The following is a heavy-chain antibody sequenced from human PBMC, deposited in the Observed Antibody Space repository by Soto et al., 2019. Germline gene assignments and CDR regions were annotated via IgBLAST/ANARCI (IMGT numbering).Heavy chain of an antibody. V-gene: IGHV3-21*01. Sequence: GRSLRLSCAPSRFSFSTYSFNWVRQVPGKRLEWFSSISSYSRRSALIYYADSVEGRFTICRHNAQNSLFLQMNSLRAEDTAVYYCARRRRDERDCSVGSCYSRRDAFDIWGQGTQVTVSS. CDR1: RFSFSTYS. D-gene: IGHD2-15*01. J-gene: IGHJ3*02. CDR2: ISSYSRRSALI. CDR3: ARRRRDERDCSVGSCYSRRDAFDI.